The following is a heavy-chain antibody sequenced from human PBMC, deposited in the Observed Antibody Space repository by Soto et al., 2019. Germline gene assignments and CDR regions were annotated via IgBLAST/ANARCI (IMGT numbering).Heavy chain of an antibody. CDR1: GGSISSYY. CDR3: ARRYGYYFDY. D-gene: IGHD4-17*01. V-gene: IGHV4-59*08. Sequence: SETLSLTCTVSGGSISSYYWSWIRQPPGKGLEWIGYIYYSGSTNYNPSLKSRVTISVDTSKNQLSLKLSSVTAADTAVYYCARRYGYYFDYWGQGPLVTVS. J-gene: IGHJ4*02. CDR2: IYYSGST.